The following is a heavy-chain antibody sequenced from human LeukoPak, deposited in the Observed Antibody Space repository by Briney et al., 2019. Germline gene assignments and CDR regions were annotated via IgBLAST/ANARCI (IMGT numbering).Heavy chain of an antibody. V-gene: IGHV1-69*05. CDR1: GGTFSSYA. D-gene: IGHD4-17*01. J-gene: IGHJ5*02. Sequence: GASVKVSCKASGGTFSSYAISWVRQAPGQGLEWMGGIIPIFGTANYAQKFQGRVTITTDESTSTAYMELSSLRSEDTAVYYCASIWDDYGDQRGWFDPWGQGTLVTVSS. CDR2: IIPIFGTA. CDR3: ASIWDDYGDQRGWFDP.